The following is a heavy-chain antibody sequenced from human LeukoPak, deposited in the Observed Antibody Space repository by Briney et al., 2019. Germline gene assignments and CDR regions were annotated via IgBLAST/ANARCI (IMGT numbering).Heavy chain of an antibody. Sequence: GASVKVSCKASGYTFTSYGISWVRQAPGQGLEWMGWINPNSGGTNYAQKFQGRVTMTRDTSISTAYMELSRLRSDDTAVYYCARWSSRFGEPYYYYGMDVWGQGTTVTVSS. V-gene: IGHV1-2*02. CDR2: INPNSGGT. CDR3: ARWSSRFGEPYYYYGMDV. D-gene: IGHD3-10*02. J-gene: IGHJ6*02. CDR1: GYTFTSYG.